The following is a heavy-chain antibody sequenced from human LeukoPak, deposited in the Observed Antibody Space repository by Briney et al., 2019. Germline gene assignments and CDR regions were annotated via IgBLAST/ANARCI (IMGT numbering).Heavy chain of an antibody. CDR2: IRSKANSYAT. D-gene: IGHD3-22*01. CDR3: TRRAGSSGYYYWYFDL. V-gene: IGHV3-73*01. Sequence: GGSLRLSCAASEFTFSGSAMHWVRQASGKGLEWVGRIRSKANSYATAYAASVKGRFTISRDDSKNTAYLQMNSLKTEDTAVYYCTRRAGSSGYYYWYFDLWGRGTLVTVSS. J-gene: IGHJ2*01. CDR1: EFTFSGSA.